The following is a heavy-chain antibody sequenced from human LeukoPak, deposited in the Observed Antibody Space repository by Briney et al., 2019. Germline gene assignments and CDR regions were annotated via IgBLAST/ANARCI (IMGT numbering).Heavy chain of an antibody. CDR3: ARERGGGTTSFDY. V-gene: IGHV1-18*01. CDR2: ISAYNGNT. D-gene: IGHD1-1*01. J-gene: IGHJ4*02. Sequence: GASVKVSCKASGYTFTSYGISWVRQAPGQGLEWMGWISAYNGNTNYAQKLQGRVTMTTDTSTSTAYTELRSLRSDDTAVYYCARERGGGTTSFDYWGQGTLVTVSS. CDR1: GYTFTSYG.